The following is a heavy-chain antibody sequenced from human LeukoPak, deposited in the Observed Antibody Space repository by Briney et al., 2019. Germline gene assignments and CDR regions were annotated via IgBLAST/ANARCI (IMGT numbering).Heavy chain of an antibody. J-gene: IGHJ6*03. D-gene: IGHD1-1*01. CDR1: GGSFSGYY. V-gene: IGHV4-34*01. CDR2: INPSRNT. CDR3: AKDMAGTTGPHYYYYYYMDV. Sequence: SETLSLACAVFGGSFSGYYWNWIRQPPGKGLEWIGQINPSRNTNYNPSLKSRVTISVDTSKKQFSLKLSSVTAADTTVYYCAKDMAGTTGPHYYYYYYMDVWGKGTTVTVSS.